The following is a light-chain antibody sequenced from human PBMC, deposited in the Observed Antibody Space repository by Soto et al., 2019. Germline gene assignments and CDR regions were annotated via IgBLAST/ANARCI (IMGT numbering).Light chain of an antibody. CDR1: QSISSN. CDR3: QQYGSSPPAT. J-gene: IGKJ1*01. CDR2: GAS. Sequence: EIVMTQSPVTLPVSPGEGATLSCRASQSISSNLAWYQQKPGQAPRLLIYGASSRATGIPDRFSGSGSGTDFTLTISRLEPEDFAVYYCQQYGSSPPATFGQGTKVDIK. V-gene: IGKV3-20*01.